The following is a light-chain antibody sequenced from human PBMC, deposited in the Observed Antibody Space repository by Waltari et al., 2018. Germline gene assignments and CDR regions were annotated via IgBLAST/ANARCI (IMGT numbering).Light chain of an antibody. CDR2: DVS. CDR1: RSHAGTYHY. Sequence: QSALTQPASVSGSPAQSITIHRPGTRSHAGTYHYFSWYQQHPGKAPKLLIYDVSYRPSGVSDRFSGSKSGNMASLTISGLQAEDEADYYCSSYITTNTLELFGGGTSLTVL. V-gene: IGLV2-14*03. CDR3: SSYITTNTLEL. J-gene: IGLJ3*02.